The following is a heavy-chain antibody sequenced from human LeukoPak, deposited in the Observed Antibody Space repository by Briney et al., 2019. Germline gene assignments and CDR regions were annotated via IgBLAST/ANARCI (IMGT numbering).Heavy chain of an antibody. CDR2: ISWNSGSI. J-gene: IGHJ5*02. D-gene: IGHD1-1*01. Sequence: GRSLRLSCAASGFTFDDCAMHWVRQAPGKGLEWVSGISWNSGSIGYADSVKGRFTISRDNAKNSLYLQMNSLRAEDTAVYYCARLWVERRGGDWFDPWGQGTLVTVSS. CDR3: ARLWVERRGGDWFDP. CDR1: GFTFDDCA. V-gene: IGHV3-9*01.